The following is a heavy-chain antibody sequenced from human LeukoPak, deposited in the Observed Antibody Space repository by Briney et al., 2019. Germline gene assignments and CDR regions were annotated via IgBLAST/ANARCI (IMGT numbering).Heavy chain of an antibody. D-gene: IGHD5-18*01. Sequence: GGSLRLSCAASGFTFSSYAMHWVRQAPGKGLEWVAVISYDGSNKYYADSVKGRFTISRDNSKNTLYLQMNSLRAEDTAVYYCARDPGEYSYGPGGMDVWGQGTTVTVSS. J-gene: IGHJ6*02. V-gene: IGHV3-30-3*01. CDR2: ISYDGSNK. CDR3: ARDPGEYSYGPGGMDV. CDR1: GFTFSSYA.